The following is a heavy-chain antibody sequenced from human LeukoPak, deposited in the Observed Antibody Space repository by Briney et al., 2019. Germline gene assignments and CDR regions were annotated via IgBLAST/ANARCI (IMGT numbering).Heavy chain of an antibody. D-gene: IGHD4-17*01. CDR1: GFTFSDDW. Sequence: GGSLRPSCAASGFTFSDDWMNWVRQAPGKGPEWVGHIKAIRAGGTSEYAGLVGGRFNIKRDDSISILYLRMNDLEAEYTALYCCTSGHYGPWGLGTLVTVSS. V-gene: IGHV3-15*01. CDR2: IKAIRAGGTS. J-gene: IGHJ5*02. CDR3: TSGHYGP.